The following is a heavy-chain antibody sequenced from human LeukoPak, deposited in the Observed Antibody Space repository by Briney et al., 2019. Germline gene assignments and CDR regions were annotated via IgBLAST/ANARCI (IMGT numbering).Heavy chain of an antibody. Sequence: PSETLSLTCTVSGGSISSGGYYWSLIRQHPGKGLEWIGYIYYSGSTYYNPSLKSRVTISVDTSKNQFSLKLSSVTAADTAVYYCAISVTGTTGGNWFDPWGQGTLVTVSS. CDR1: GGSISSGGYY. V-gene: IGHV4-31*03. CDR3: AISVTGTTGGNWFDP. D-gene: IGHD1-7*01. J-gene: IGHJ5*02. CDR2: IYYSGST.